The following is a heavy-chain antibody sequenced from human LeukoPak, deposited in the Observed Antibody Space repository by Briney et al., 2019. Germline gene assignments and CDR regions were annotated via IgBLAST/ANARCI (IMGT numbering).Heavy chain of an antibody. V-gene: IGHV1-2*02. CDR3: ARDIAVAGTIDY. Sequence: ASVKVSCKASGYTFIGYYMHWVRQAPGQGLEWMGWINPNSGGTNYAQKFQGRVTMTRDTSISTAYMELSRLRSDDTAVYYCARDIAVAGTIDYWGQGTLVTVSS. D-gene: IGHD6-19*01. CDR2: INPNSGGT. CDR1: GYTFIGYY. J-gene: IGHJ4*02.